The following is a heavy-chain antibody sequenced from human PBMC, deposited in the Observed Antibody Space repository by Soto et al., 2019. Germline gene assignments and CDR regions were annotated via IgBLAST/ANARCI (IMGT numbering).Heavy chain of an antibody. CDR2: MNPNSGNT. J-gene: IGHJ6*02. CDR3: ASAVTTKPYYYYGMDV. Sequence: ASVKVSCKASGYTFISYDINWVRQATGQGLEWMGWMNPNSGNTGYAQKFQGRVTMTRSTSISTAYMELSSLRSEDTAVYYCASAVTTKPYYYYGMDVWGQGTTVTVSS. D-gene: IGHD4-17*01. CDR1: GYTFISYD. V-gene: IGHV1-8*01.